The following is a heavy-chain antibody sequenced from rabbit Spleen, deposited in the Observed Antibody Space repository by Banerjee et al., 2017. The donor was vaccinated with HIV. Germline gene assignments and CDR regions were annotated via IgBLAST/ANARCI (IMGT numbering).Heavy chain of an antibody. D-gene: IGHD2-1*01. V-gene: IGHV1S45*01. J-gene: IGHJ4*01. CDR2: INTVTGKT. CDR3: ARDLVGVIGWNFYL. CDR1: GFSFSNKAV. Sequence: QQQLVESGGGLVKPGASLTLTCTASGFSFSNKAVMCWVPQAPGKGLEWIACINTVTGKTVYATWAKGRFTISKASSTTVTLQLTSLTAADTATYFCARDLVGVIGWNFYLWGPGTLVTVS.